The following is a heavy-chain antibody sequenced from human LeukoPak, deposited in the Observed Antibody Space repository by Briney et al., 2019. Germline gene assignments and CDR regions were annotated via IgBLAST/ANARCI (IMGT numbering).Heavy chain of an antibody. D-gene: IGHD4-23*01. V-gene: IGHV3-21*01. Sequence: PGGSLRLSCAASGFTFSSYSMNWVRQAPGKGLEWVSSISSSSSYIYYADSVKGRFTISRDNAKNSLYLQMNSLRAEDTAVYYCARERWGHDTDAFDIWGQGTMVTVSS. CDR1: GFTFSSYS. CDR3: ARERWGHDTDAFDI. J-gene: IGHJ3*02. CDR2: ISSSSSYI.